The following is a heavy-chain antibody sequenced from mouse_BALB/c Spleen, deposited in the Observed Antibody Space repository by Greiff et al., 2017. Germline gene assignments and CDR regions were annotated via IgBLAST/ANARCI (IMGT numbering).Heavy chain of an antibody. D-gene: IGHD2-1*01. CDR3: ARRRGNYGNAMDY. CDR1: GFTFSSYG. Sequence: EVQGVESGGDLVKPGGSLKLSCAASGFTFSSYGMSWVRQTPDKRLEWVATISSGGSYTYYPDSVKGRFTISRDNAKNTLYLQMSSLKSEDTAMYYCARRRGNYGNAMDYWGQGTSVTVSS. CDR2: ISSGGSYT. V-gene: IGHV5-6*01. J-gene: IGHJ4*01.